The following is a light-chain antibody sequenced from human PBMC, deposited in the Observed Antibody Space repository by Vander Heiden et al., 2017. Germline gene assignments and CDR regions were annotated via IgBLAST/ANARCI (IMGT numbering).Light chain of an antibody. J-gene: IGLJ3*02. V-gene: IGLV1-40*01. Sequence: QSVLTQPPSVSGAPGQRVTISCTGSSSNIGAGYAGHWYQQLPGTAPKLLIYDNRNRPSGVPDRFSGSKSGTSASLAITGLQAEDEADYYCQSYDSSLSGSRVFGGGTKVTVL. CDR2: DNR. CDR3: QSYDSSLSGSRV. CDR1: SSNIGAGYA.